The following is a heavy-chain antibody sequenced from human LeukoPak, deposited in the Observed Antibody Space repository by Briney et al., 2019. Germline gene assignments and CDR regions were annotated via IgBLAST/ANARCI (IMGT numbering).Heavy chain of an antibody. V-gene: IGHV1-24*01. CDR2: FDPEDGET. Sequence: GASVKVSCKVSGYTLTELSMHWVRQAPGEGLEWMGGFDPEDGETIYAQKFQGRVTMTEDTSTDTAYMELSSLRSEDTAVYYCATVFFVVPSNRRTGSGYYHVGGNWFDPWGQGTLVTVSS. CDR3: ATVFFVVPSNRRTGSGYYHVGGNWFDP. D-gene: IGHD3-22*01. J-gene: IGHJ5*02. CDR1: GYTLTELS.